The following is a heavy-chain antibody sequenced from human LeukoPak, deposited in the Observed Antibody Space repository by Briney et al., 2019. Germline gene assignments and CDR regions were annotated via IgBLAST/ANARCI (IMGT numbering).Heavy chain of an antibody. V-gene: IGHV1-69*05. Sequence: ASVKVSCKASGGTFSSYAISWVRQAPGQGLEWMGGIIPIFGTANYAQKFQGRDTITTDESTSTAYMELSSLRSEDTAVYYCARAFRGIFGVRPTGFDPWGQGTLVTVSS. CDR2: IIPIFGTA. J-gene: IGHJ5*02. CDR3: ARAFRGIFGVRPTGFDP. CDR1: GGTFSSYA. D-gene: IGHD3-3*01.